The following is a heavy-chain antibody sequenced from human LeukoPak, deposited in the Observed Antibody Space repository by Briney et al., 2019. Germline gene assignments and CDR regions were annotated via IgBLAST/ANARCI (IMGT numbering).Heavy chain of an antibody. CDR1: GDSINSSSYY. J-gene: IGHJ4*02. D-gene: IGHD5-18*01. CDR2: IYYSGST. Sequence: SETLSLTCTVSGDSINSSSYYWGWIRQPPGKGLEWIGSIYYSGSTYYNPSLKSRVTISVDTSKKQFYLKLISVAAADTAVYYCARNSYGHRVLDYWGQGTLVTVSS. CDR3: ARNSYGHRVLDY. V-gene: IGHV4-39*07.